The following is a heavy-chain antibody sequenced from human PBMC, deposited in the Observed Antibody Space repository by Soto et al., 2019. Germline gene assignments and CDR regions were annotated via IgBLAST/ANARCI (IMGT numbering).Heavy chain of an antibody. CDR1: GGTFSSYA. CDR2: IIPIFGTA. V-gene: IGHV1-69*13. CDR3: ARDLKSSGYYDSSGYYGY. J-gene: IGHJ4*02. Sequence: SVKVSCKASGGTFSSYAISWVRQAPGQGLEWMGGIIPIFGTANYAQKFQGRVTITADESTSTAYMELSSLRSEDTAVYYCARDLKSSGYYDSSGYYGYWGQGTLVTVS. D-gene: IGHD3-22*01.